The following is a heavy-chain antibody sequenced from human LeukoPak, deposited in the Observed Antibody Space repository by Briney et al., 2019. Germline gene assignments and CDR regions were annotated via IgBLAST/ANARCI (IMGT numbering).Heavy chain of an antibody. Sequence: SETLSLTCTVSGDSISIYYWNWIRQPPGKGLEYIGWIHYSGNTDYNPSLKSRVTISLDRSKRQLSLNLRSVTAADTAVYYYARWGYFDSSGYFVAEYRGQGTLVTVSS. CDR3: ARWGYFDSSGYFVAEY. D-gene: IGHD3-22*01. CDR1: GDSISIYY. V-gene: IGHV4-59*01. J-gene: IGHJ4*02. CDR2: IHYSGNT.